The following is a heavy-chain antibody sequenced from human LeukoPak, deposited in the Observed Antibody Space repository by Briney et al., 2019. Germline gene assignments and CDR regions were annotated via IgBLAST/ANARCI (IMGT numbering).Heavy chain of an antibody. D-gene: IGHD2-15*01. CDR2: ISRSGSNQ. CDR3: ARVLRYCSGGICYSGGLGYRDV. CDR1: RFTFSSYS. J-gene: IGHJ6*03. Sequence: VGSLRLSCAPSRFTFSSYSMHWVRPAPPKGVEWVSSISRSGSNQYYAPSLQGPFTISRDNAKNSLFLQMNSLRAEDTAVYYCARVLRYCSGGICYSGGLGYRDVWGKGTTVTISS. V-gene: IGHV3-21*04.